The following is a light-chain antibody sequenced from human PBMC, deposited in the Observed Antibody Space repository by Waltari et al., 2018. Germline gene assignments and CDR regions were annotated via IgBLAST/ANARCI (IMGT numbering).Light chain of an antibody. J-gene: IGLJ2*01. V-gene: IGLV2-8*01. CDR3: SSFAGSKNYVV. Sequence: QSALTQPPSASGSPGQSVTISCTGTSTDAGGYNSVFWYQQHPGKAPKLMIYEVSKRPSGVPDRFSGSKSGNTASLTVSGLQAEDEADYYCSSFAGSKNYVVFGGGTKLTVL. CDR1: STDAGGYNS. CDR2: EVS.